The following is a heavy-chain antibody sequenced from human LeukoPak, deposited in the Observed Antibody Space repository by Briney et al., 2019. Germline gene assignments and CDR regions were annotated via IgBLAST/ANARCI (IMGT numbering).Heavy chain of an antibody. J-gene: IGHJ6*02. D-gene: IGHD4-17*01. V-gene: IGHV3-30*18. CDR1: GFTFSSYG. CDR3: AKELTTNYYYGMDV. Sequence: GRSLRLSCAASGFTFSSYGMHWVRQAPGKGLEWVAVISYDGSNKYYADPVKGRFTISRDNSKNTLYLQMNSLRAEDTAVYYCAKELTTNYYYGMDVWGQGTTVTVSS. CDR2: ISYDGSNK.